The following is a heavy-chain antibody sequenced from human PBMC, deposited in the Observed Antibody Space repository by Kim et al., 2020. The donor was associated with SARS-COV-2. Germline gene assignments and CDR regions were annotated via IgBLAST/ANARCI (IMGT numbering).Heavy chain of an antibody. CDR3: AKGWYYYDSSGYPFGY. Sequence: GGSLRLSCAASGFTFSSYGMHWVRQAPGKGLEWVAVISYDGSNKYYADSVKGRFTISRDNSKNTLYLQMNSLRAEDTAVYYCAKGWYYYDSSGYPFGYWG. CDR2: ISYDGSNK. CDR1: GFTFSSYG. V-gene: IGHV3-30*18. D-gene: IGHD3-22*01. J-gene: IGHJ4*01.